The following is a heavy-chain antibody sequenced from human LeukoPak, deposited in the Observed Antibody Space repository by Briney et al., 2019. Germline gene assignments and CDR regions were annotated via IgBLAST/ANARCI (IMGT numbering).Heavy chain of an antibody. CDR1: GFTFSSYE. J-gene: IGHJ5*02. D-gene: IGHD1-26*01. V-gene: IGHV3-21*01. CDR3: ARDWETIVGATRFDP. CDR2: ISGSSSYI. Sequence: GGSLRLSCAASGFTFSSYEMNWVRQAPGKGLEWVSSISGSSSYIYYADSVKGRFTISRDNAKNSLYLQMNSLRAEDTAVYYCARDWETIVGATRFDPWGQGTLVTVSS.